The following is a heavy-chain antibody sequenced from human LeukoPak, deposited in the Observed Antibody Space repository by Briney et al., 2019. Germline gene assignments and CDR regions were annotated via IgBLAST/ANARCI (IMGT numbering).Heavy chain of an antibody. CDR2: RYYSGTT. D-gene: IGHD6-13*01. J-gene: IGHJ5*02. V-gene: IGHV4-39*01. CDR1: GGSISSSSYF. Sequence: SETLSLTCTVSGGSISSSSYFWGWIRQPPGRGLEWIGTRYYSGTTSYNPSLQSRVTISVDTSKNQFSLKLSSVTAADPSIYYCARLNAYRSSWHFFDPWGQGPVVTVLS. CDR3: ARLNAYRSSWHFFDP.